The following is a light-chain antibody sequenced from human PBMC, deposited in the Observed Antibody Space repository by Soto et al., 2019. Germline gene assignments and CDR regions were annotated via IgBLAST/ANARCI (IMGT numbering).Light chain of an antibody. CDR1: QSLSSSY. CDR3: QQYGSSPPSCT. Sequence: ETGLTQSTGTLSLSPGERATLSCRASQSLSSSYLAWYLQKPGQAPRLLIYGASSRATGTPDRFSGSGSGTDFTLTISRLEPEDFGVYYCQQYGSSPPSCTFGQGTKVDIK. V-gene: IGKV3-20*01. CDR2: GAS. J-gene: IGKJ1*01.